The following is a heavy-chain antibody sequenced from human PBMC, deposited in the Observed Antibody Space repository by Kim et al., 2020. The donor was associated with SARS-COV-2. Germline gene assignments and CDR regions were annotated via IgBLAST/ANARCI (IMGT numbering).Heavy chain of an antibody. CDR1: GYTFINYG. V-gene: IGHV1-18*01. J-gene: IGHJ4*02. D-gene: IGHD3-9*01. CDR2: ISAYNGNT. Sequence: ASVKVSCKASGYTFINYGISWVRQAPGQGLEWMGWISAYNGNTNYAQKLQGRVTMTTDTSTSTAYMELRSLSSDDTAVYYCARAPHYDILTGYYLSDYWGQGTLVTVSS. CDR3: ARAPHYDILTGYYLSDY.